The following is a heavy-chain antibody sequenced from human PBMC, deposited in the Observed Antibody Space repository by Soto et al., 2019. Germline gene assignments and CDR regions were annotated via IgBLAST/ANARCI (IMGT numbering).Heavy chain of an antibody. J-gene: IGHJ4*02. CDR3: ARHFGWVPDYFDY. Sequence: PSETLSLTCTVSGGSISSYYWSWIRQPPGKGLEWIGYIYYSGSTNYNPSLKSRVTISVDTSKNQFSLKLSSVTAADTAVYNCARHFGWVPDYFDYWGQGTLVTVSS. CDR1: GGSISSYY. CDR2: IYYSGST. V-gene: IGHV4-59*08. D-gene: IGHD3-3*01.